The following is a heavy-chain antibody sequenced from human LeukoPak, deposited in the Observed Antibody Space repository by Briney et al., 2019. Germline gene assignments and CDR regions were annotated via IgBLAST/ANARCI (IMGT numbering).Heavy chain of an antibody. J-gene: IGHJ5*02. CDR3: ARLSAYYYGSGRRFDP. V-gene: IGHV4-34*01. CDR2: INHSGST. CDR1: GGSFSGYY. D-gene: IGHD3-10*01. Sequence: SETLSLTCAVYGGSFSGYYWSWIRQPPGKGLEWIGEINHSGSTNYNPSLKSRVTISVDTSKNQFSLKLSSVTAADTAVYYCARLSAYYYGSGRRFDPWGQGTLVTVSS.